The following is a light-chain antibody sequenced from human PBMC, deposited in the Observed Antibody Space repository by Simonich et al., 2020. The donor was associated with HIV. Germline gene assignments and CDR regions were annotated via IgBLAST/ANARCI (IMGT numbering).Light chain of an antibody. V-gene: IGKV4-1*01. J-gene: IGKJ2*01. Sequence: DIVMTQSPDSLAVSLGERATINCKSSQSVLYSSNNKNYLAWYQQKPGHPPNLLIYWASTRESGVPDRFSASGSGTDFTLTISSLQAEDVAVYYCQQYYSTPLAFGQGTKLEIK. CDR3: QQYYSTPLA. CDR1: QSVLYSSNNKNY. CDR2: WAS.